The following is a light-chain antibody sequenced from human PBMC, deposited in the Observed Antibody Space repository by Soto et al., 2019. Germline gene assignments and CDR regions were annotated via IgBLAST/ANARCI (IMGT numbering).Light chain of an antibody. CDR3: QQANSFPYT. CDR1: QGISNW. V-gene: IGKV1-12*01. CDR2: ATS. J-gene: IGKJ2*01. Sequence: DIHMTQSPSSVSASVGDRVTITCRSSQGISNWLAWYQQKAGKAPKLLIYATSNLQSGVPSRFRGSGSGTEFTLTISSLQPEDVATYYCQQANSFPYTFGQGTKLEIK.